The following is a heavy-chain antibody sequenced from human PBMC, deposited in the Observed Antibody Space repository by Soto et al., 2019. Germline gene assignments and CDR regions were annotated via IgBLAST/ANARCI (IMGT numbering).Heavy chain of an antibody. D-gene: IGHD3-22*01. CDR1: GGSISSGGYY. Sequence: QVQLQESGPGLVTPSQTLSLTCTVSGGSISSGGYYWSWILQHQGKCLEWIGYIYYSGSTYYNPALKSRVTISVDTSKNQFSLKLSSVTAADTAVYYCASGIEGYYYDSSGYYYVAWGQGTMVTVSS. CDR3: ASGIEGYYYDSSGYYYVA. CDR2: IYYSGST. V-gene: IGHV4-31*03. J-gene: IGHJ5*02.